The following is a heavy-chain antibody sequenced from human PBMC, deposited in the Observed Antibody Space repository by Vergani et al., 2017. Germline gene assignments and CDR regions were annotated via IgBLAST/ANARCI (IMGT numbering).Heavy chain of an antibody. D-gene: IGHD6-19*01. Sequence: EVQLVESGGGLVQPGGSLRLSCAASGFTFSSYWMSWVRQAPGKGLEWVAYIKQDGSEKYYVDSVKGRFTISRDNAKNSLYLQMNSLRAEDTAVYYCAREGAVAGSLYYYYYYMDVWGKGTTVTVSS. CDR1: GFTFSSYW. CDR3: AREGAVAGSLYYYYYYMDV. CDR2: IKQDGSEK. J-gene: IGHJ6*03. V-gene: IGHV3-7*01.